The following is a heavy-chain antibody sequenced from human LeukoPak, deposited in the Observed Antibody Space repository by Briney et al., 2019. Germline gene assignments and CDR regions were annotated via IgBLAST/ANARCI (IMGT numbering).Heavy chain of an antibody. CDR2: INPNSGGT. V-gene: IGHV1-2*02. J-gene: IGHJ3*02. Sequence: ASVKVSCKSSGYTFTSYGISWVRQAPGQGVEGVGCINPNSGGTNYSQKFQGRVTMTRATSISTAYMQLSRLRSDDTAVYYCASNRTRGGSGWKNAFDIWGQGTMVTVSS. CDR1: GYTFTSYG. D-gene: IGHD6-19*01. CDR3: ASNRTRGGSGWKNAFDI.